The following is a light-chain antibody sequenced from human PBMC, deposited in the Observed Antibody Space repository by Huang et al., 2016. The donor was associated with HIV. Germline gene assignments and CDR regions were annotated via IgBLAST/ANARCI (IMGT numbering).Light chain of an antibody. CDR1: QSIGYY. V-gene: IGKV1-39*01. J-gene: IGKJ2*01. CDR2: AAS. CDR3: QQIYSAPPYT. Sequence: DIQMTQSPSSLSASVGDRVTITCRASQSIGYYLNWYQQKPGKAPKVLIYAASNLQSGVPSRFSGTGSETYFTLTSSNLQPEDFATYYCQQIYSAPPYTFGLGTKVEIK.